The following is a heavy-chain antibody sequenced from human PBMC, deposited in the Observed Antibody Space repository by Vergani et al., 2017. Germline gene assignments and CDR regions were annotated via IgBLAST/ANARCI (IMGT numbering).Heavy chain of an antibody. CDR1: FSGST. J-gene: IGHJ4*02. V-gene: IGHV1-69*08. Sequence: QVQLVQSGAEVKKPGSPVKVSCIFSGSTVSWLRQAPGQGFEWMGRIITFSGTTNYAQRFQRRITITADESTRTVYMALSNLRPEDTAVYYCAVDGFSPFDHWGQGTLVTVSS. CDR3: AVDGFSPFDH. CDR2: IITFSGTT.